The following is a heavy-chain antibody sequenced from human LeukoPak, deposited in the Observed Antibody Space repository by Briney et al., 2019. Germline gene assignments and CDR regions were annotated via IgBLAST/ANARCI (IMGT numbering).Heavy chain of an antibody. CDR3: ARRVFSGWGYYFDY. Sequence: GASVKVSCKASGYTFTGYYMHWVRQAPGQGLEWVGWINPKSGGTNYAQKFQGRVTMTSDTSITTVYMELRRLRSGDTAVYYCARRVFSGWGYYFDYWGQGTLVTVSS. CDR1: GYTFTGYY. J-gene: IGHJ4*02. D-gene: IGHD6-19*01. CDR2: INPKSGGT. V-gene: IGHV1-2*02.